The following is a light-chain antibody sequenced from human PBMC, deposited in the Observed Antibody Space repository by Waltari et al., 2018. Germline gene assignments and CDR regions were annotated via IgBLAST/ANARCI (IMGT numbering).Light chain of an antibody. V-gene: IGKV4-1*01. Sequence: DIVMTQSPDSLAVSLGVRATINCKSSQSVLWSFNKKNFLAWYQQKPGQPPKLLISLAATRESGVHDRFSSSGFGTDFNITISSLQAEDVAVYYCLQFDTTHWGFGKGKKMEIK. CDR2: LAA. CDR1: QSVLWSFNKKNF. CDR3: LQFDTTHWG. J-gene: IGKJ1*01.